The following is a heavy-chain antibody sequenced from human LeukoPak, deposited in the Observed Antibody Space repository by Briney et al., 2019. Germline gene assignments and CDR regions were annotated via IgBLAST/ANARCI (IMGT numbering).Heavy chain of an antibody. CDR1: GYTFTTYG. Sequence: GASVKVSCKASGYTFTTYGISWVRQAPGQGLEWMGWISGNNGRTTYAQKFRGRVTVTTDTSTSTAYMDLRSLTYDDTAVYYCARSDSSGYFPDAFDIWGQGTMVTVSS. CDR3: ARSDSSGYFPDAFDI. V-gene: IGHV1-18*01. CDR2: ISGNNGRT. J-gene: IGHJ3*02. D-gene: IGHD3-22*01.